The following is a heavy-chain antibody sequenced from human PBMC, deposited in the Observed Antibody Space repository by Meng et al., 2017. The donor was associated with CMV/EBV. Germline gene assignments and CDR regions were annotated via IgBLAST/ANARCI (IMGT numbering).Heavy chain of an antibody. V-gene: IGHV3-74*03. D-gene: IGHD3-10*01. CDR2: IYSDGITT. CDR1: GTNLNTYW. CDR3: SRETGRGAFDI. Sequence: GGSLRLSCAVSGTNLNTYWMHWVRQVPGKGLVWLSRIYSDGITTTYADSVKGRVTISRNNTKNTLYLQMTGLRADDTAVYYCSRETGRGAFDIWGQGTMVTVSS. J-gene: IGHJ3*02.